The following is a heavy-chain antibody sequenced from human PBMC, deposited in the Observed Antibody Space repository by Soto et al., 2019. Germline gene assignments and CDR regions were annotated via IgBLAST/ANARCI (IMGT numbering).Heavy chain of an antibody. CDR3: AKAQGYCSSTSCREAYYYYGMDV. CDR2: ISYDGNNK. J-gene: IGHJ6*01. Sequence: QVQLVESGGGVVQPGRSLRLSCVASGFTLSSYGMHWVRQAPGKGLEWVAVISYDGNNKYHVDSVKGRFTISRDNPKNTLFLKMNSLSAEDTAVCYCAKAQGYCSSTSCREAYYYYGMDVWGQGTKVTVSS. V-gene: IGHV3-30*18. D-gene: IGHD2-2*01. CDR1: GFTLSSYG.